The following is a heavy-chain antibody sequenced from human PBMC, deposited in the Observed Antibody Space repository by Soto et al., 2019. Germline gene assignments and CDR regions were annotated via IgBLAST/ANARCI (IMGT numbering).Heavy chain of an antibody. CDR3: ASLPYCSSTSCYFAGDY. CDR1: GFTFSDHY. V-gene: IGHV3-72*01. J-gene: IGHJ4*02. Sequence: GGSLRLSCAASGFTFSDHYMDWVRQAPGKGLEWVGRTRNKANSYTTEYAASVKGRFTISRDDSKKSLYLQMNSLKTEDTAVYYCASLPYCSSTSCYFAGDYWGQGTLVTVSS. D-gene: IGHD2-2*01. CDR2: TRNKANSYTT.